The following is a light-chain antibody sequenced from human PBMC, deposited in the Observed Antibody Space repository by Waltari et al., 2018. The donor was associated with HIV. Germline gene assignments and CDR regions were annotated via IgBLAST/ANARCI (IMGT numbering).Light chain of an antibody. V-gene: IGLV2-11*01. Sequence: QSALTQPRSVSGSPGQSVTISCTGTSSDVGGYNSVSWYQQHPGKAPKLMIYDVSKRPSGVPDRFSGSKSGNTASLTISGLQAEDEADYYCCSYAGSYNYVFGTGTKVTVL. CDR1: SSDVGGYNS. CDR2: DVS. CDR3: CSYAGSYNYV. J-gene: IGLJ1*01.